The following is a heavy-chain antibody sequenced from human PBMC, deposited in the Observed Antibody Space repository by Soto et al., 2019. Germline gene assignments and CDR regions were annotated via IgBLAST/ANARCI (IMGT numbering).Heavy chain of an antibody. J-gene: IGHJ6*03. CDR3: ARGPRYCSGYSCDYYMGV. CDR1: GFTFSSYA. V-gene: IGHV3-23*01. CDR2: ISGSAATT. Sequence: EVQLLESGGGLVQPGGSLRLSCAASGFTFSSYAMSWVRQAPGKGLEWVSAISGSAATTFYADSVKGRFTVSRDNSKNTLYLQMNRLRAEDTAVYYCARGPRYCSGYSCDYYMGVWGKGTTVTVSS. D-gene: IGHD2-15*01.